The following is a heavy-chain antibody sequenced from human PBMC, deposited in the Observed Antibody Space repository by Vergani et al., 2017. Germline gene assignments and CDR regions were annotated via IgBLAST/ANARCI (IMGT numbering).Heavy chain of an antibody. CDR3: ARLINRVGASDY. V-gene: IGHV3-48*03. J-gene: IGHJ4*02. D-gene: IGHD5-12*01. CDR2: ISSSGSTI. CDR1: GFTFSSYE. Sequence: EVQLVESGGGLVQPGGSLRLSCAASGFTFSSYEMNWVRQAPGKGLEWVSYISSSGSTIYYADSVKGRFTISRDNAKNSLYLQMNSLRAEDTAVYYCARLINRVGASDYWGQGTLVTVSS.